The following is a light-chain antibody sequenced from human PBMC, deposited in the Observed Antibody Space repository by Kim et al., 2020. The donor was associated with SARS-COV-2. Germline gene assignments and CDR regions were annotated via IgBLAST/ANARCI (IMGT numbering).Light chain of an antibody. CDR1: RSISNN. Sequence: SPRDRATLSCRARRSISNNLAWYQQKSGQPPRLLIYDVSFRATGIPARFSGSGSGTEFTLTISSLQSEDFAVYYCQQYNNWPPCTFGGGTKVDIK. CDR3: QQYNNWPPCT. J-gene: IGKJ4*01. V-gene: IGKV3-15*01. CDR2: DVS.